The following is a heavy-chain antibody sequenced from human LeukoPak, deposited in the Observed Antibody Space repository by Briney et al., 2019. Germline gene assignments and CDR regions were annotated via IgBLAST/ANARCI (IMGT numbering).Heavy chain of an antibody. J-gene: IGHJ3*02. D-gene: IGHD2-2*01. CDR1: GFTFSNAW. CDR3: TTDPWVPGVVVVPAASFGGSAFDI. Sequence: AGGSLRLSCAASGFTFSNAWMSWVRQAPGKGLEWVGRIKSKTDGGTTDYAAPVKGRFTISRDDSKNTLYLQMNSLKTEDTAVYYCTTDPWVPGVVVVPAASFGGSAFDIWGQGTMVTVSS. CDR2: IKSKTDGGTT. V-gene: IGHV3-15*01.